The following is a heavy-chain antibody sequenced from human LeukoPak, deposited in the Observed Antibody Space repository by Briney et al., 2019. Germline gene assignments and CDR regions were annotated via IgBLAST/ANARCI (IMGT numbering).Heavy chain of an antibody. Sequence: SETLSLTCAVSGGSISSSNWWSWVRQPPGKGLEWIAEIYHSGSTNYNPSLKSRVTISVDKSKNQFSLKLSSVTAADTAVYYCARDLPPYYYDSSAQGPAFDIWGQGAMVTVSS. CDR2: IYHSGST. D-gene: IGHD3-22*01. V-gene: IGHV4-4*02. J-gene: IGHJ3*02. CDR3: ARDLPPYYYDSSAQGPAFDI. CDR1: GGSISSSNW.